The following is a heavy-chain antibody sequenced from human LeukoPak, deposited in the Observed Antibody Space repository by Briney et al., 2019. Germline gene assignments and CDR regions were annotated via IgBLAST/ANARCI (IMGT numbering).Heavy chain of an antibody. J-gene: IGHJ6*03. CDR2: ISSGGNSI. CDR3: ARARYYYYMDV. Sequence: PGGSLRLSCAASGFKFSSYEMNWVRQAPGKGLEFVAYISSGGNSIYYVDSVKGRFTISRDNAKNSLYLRMNSLRAEDTAVYYCARARYYYYMDVWGKGATVTVSS. CDR1: GFKFSSYE. V-gene: IGHV3-48*03.